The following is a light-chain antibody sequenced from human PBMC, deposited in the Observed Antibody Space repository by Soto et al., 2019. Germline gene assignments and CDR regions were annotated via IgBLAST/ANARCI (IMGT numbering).Light chain of an antibody. CDR3: QQYNNWPLT. J-gene: IGKJ3*01. CDR1: QSVGSN. Sequence: EIVMTQSPATLSVSPGERATLSCRASQSVGSNLAWYQQKPGQAPRLLIYGASTRPTGIPARFSGSESGTEFNLTISSLQSEDFAVYYCQQYNNWPLTFGPGTKVDIK. V-gene: IGKV3-15*01. CDR2: GAS.